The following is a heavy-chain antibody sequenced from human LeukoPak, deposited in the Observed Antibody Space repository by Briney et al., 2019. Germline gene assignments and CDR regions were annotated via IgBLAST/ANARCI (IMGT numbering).Heavy chain of an antibody. CDR1: GFSVTNNY. CDR2: FYVGGAT. V-gene: IGHV3-53*01. J-gene: IGHJ4*02. Sequence: GGSLRLSCAVSGFSVTNNYMSWVRQAPGRGLEWVSVFYVGGATYYADSVKGRFTISRDNSENTLYLQMKSLRAEDTAVYYCARGDGYNFFDYWGQGTLVTVSS. D-gene: IGHD5-24*01. CDR3: ARGDGYNFFDY.